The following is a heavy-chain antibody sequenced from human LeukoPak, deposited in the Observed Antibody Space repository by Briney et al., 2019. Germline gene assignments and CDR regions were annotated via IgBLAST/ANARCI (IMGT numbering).Heavy chain of an antibody. V-gene: IGHV3-64*01. CDR2: MGGNGDST. Sequence: GGSLRLSCAASGFTFSTYAMQWVRQAPDKRLEYVSGMGGNGDSTHYANSVKGRFTMSRDNSRNTLYLQMGGLRPEDTAVYYCARDAPTGPGPFMKAFDIWGQGTMVTVSS. D-gene: IGHD3-9*01. CDR1: GFTFSTYA. J-gene: IGHJ3*02. CDR3: ARDAPTGPGPFMKAFDI.